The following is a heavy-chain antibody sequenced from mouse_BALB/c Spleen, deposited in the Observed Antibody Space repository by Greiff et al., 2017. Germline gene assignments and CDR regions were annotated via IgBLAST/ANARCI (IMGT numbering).Heavy chain of an antibody. CDR3: ARHYDYNFAY. CDR1: GFTFSSYA. J-gene: IGHJ3*01. CDR2: ISSGGST. V-gene: IGHV5-6-5*01. D-gene: IGHD2-4*01. Sequence: EVQLVESGGGLVKPGGSLKLSCAASGFTFSSYAMSWVRQTPEKRLEWVASISSGGSTYYPDSVKGRFTISRDNARNILYLQMSSLRSEDTAMYYCARHYDYNFAYWGQGTLVTVSA.